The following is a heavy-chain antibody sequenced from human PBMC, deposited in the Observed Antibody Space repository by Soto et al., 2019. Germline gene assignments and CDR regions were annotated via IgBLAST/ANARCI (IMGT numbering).Heavy chain of an antibody. CDR3: ARGSCSSASCYTGDD. D-gene: IGHD2-2*01. CDR2: IYFTGST. J-gene: IGHJ4*02. CDR1: GGSISSYY. V-gene: IGHV4-59*01. Sequence: PSETLSLTCTVSGGSISSYYWSWIRQPPGRGLEWIGYIYFTGSTNYNPSLKSRVTMSVDTSTNQFSLKVNSVTGADTAVYYCARGSCSSASCYTGDDWGQGPLVTV.